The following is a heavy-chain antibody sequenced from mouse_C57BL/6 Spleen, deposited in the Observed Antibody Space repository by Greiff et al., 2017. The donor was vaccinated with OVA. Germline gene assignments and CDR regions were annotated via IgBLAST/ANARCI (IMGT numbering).Heavy chain of an antibody. CDR2: ISYDGSN. V-gene: IGHV3-6*01. CDR3: AREGYYYGSSYGYYAMDY. D-gene: IGHD1-1*01. CDR1: GYSITSGYY. Sequence: EVKLMESGPGLVKPSQSLSLTCSVTGYSITSGYYWNWIRQFPGNKLEWMGYISYDGSNNYNPSLKNRISITRDTSKNQFFLKLNSVTTEDTATYYCAREGYYYGSSYGYYAMDYWGQGTSVTVSS. J-gene: IGHJ4*01.